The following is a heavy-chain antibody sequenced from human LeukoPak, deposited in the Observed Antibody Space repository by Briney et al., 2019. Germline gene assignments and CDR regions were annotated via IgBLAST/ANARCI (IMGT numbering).Heavy chain of an antibody. D-gene: IGHD1-26*01. CDR1: GFTFNSYW. CDR2: INQDGSEK. J-gene: IGHJ4*02. CDR3: ARDGSGDYYRGFYFDY. Sequence: GGSLRLSCAASGFTFNSYWMTWVRQAPGKGLESVANINQDGSEKKYVDSVKGRFTISRDNAKNSLYPQMNSLRAEDTAVYYCARDGSGDYYRGFYFDYWGRGTLVTVSS. V-gene: IGHV3-7*01.